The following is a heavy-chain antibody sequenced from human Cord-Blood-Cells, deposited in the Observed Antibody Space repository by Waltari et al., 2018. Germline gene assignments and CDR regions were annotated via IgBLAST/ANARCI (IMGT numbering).Heavy chain of an antibody. CDR2: INWNGGST. Sequence: EVQLVESGGGVVRPGGSLRLSCAASGFTFDDYGMSWVRQAPGKGLEWVSSINWNGGSTGYADSVKGRFTISRDNAKNSLYRQMNSLRAEDTALYHCARAQTDGYNDAFDIWGQGTMVTVSS. CDR3: ARAQTDGYNDAFDI. CDR1: GFTFDDYG. V-gene: IGHV3-20*01. J-gene: IGHJ3*02. D-gene: IGHD5-12*01.